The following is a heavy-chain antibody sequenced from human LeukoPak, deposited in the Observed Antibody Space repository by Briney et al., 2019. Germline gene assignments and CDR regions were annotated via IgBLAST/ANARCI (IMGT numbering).Heavy chain of an antibody. V-gene: IGHV3-30-3*01. D-gene: IGHD1-26*01. J-gene: IGHJ4*02. CDR2: ISYDGSNK. CDR1: GFTFSSYA. Sequence: PGGSLRLSCAASGFTFSSYAMHWVRQAPGKGLEWVAVISYDGSNKYYADSVKGRFTISRDNSKNTLYVQMNSLRAEDTAVYYCAVSGRHYSGYWGQGTLVTVSS. CDR3: AVSGRHYSGY.